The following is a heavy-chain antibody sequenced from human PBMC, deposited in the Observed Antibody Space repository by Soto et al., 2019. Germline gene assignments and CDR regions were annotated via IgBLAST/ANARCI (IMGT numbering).Heavy chain of an antibody. J-gene: IGHJ6*02. V-gene: IGHV3-23*01. CDR2: ISGSGGST. Sequence: GSLRLSCAASGFTFSSYAMSWVRQAPGKGLEWVSAISGSGGSTYYADSVKGRFTISRDNSKNTLYLQMNSLRAEDTAVYYCAKPYYYDSSGYLYYYGMDVWGQGTTVTVSS. CDR3: AKPYYYDSSGYLYYYGMDV. D-gene: IGHD3-22*01. CDR1: GFTFSSYA.